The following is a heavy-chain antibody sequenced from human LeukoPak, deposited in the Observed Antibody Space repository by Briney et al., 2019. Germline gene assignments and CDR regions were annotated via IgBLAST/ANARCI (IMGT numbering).Heavy chain of an antibody. Sequence: PSETLSLTCTVSGVSISSSYSYWGGIRQPPGMGLEWIGSIYYTGNTYYNPSLKSRVTISVDTSKNQFSLKLSSVTAADTAVYYCAREVYYGSGSYYMELDYWGQGTLVTVSS. D-gene: IGHD3-10*01. CDR3: AREVYYGSGSYYMELDY. CDR2: IYYTGNT. V-gene: IGHV4-39*07. CDR1: GVSISSSYSY. J-gene: IGHJ4*02.